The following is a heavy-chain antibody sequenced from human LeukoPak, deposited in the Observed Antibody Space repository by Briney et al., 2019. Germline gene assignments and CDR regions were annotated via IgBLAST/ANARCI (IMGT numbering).Heavy chain of an antibody. V-gene: IGHV1-46*01. D-gene: IGHD3-16*01. CDR1: GYTLTNYY. J-gene: IGHJ4*02. CDR2: INPNGGNT. CDR3: ARERRAWGEDF. Sequence: GASVKVSCKASGYTLTNYYIHWVRQAPGQGLEWVGLINPNGGNTGYAQRFQGRVTVTTDTSTSTVYMELNSLGSEDTAVYYCARERRAWGEDFWGQGTLVTVSS.